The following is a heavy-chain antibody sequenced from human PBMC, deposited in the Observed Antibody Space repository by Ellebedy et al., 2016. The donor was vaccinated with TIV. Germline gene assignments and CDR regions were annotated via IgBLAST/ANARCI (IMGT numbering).Heavy chain of an antibody. D-gene: IGHD3-22*01. Sequence: GESLKISCAASGFTFSNYAMSWVRQAPGKGLEWVSAIGGSGGSTYYADSVKSRFTISRDNSKNTLYLQMNSLRAEDTAVYYCAKDDYYDSSGYFDYWGQGTLVTVSS. CDR1: GFTFSNYA. CDR3: AKDDYYDSSGYFDY. CDR2: IGGSGGST. V-gene: IGHV3-23*01. J-gene: IGHJ4*02.